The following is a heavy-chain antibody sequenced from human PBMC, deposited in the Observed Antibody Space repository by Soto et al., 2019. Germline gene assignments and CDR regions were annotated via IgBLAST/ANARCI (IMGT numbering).Heavy chain of an antibody. CDR1: GYTFTRYA. V-gene: IGHV1-3*01. D-gene: IGHD5-12*01. Sequence: QVQLVQSGAEVKKPGASVKVSCKASGYTFTRYAMHWVRQAPGQRLEWMGWINAGNGNTKYSQKFKGRVTITSDTSASTVSMELSSLRSEDTAVYYCARGPVSGYDWWDNMDFWGKGTTVTFSS. CDR3: ARGPVSGYDWWDNMDF. J-gene: IGHJ6*03. CDR2: INAGNGNT.